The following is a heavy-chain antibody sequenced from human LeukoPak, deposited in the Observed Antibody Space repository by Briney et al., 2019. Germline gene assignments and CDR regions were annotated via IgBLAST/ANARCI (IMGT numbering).Heavy chain of an antibody. CDR3: ARALLWFGELDV. CDR1: GFTFSSYA. CDR2: ISYDGSNK. Sequence: PGGSLRLSCAASGFTFSSYAMHWVRQAPGKGLEWVAVISYDGSNKYYADSVKGRFTISRDNSKNTLYLQMNSLRAKDTAVYYCARALLWFGELDVWGKGTTVTVSS. J-gene: IGHJ6*04. V-gene: IGHV3-30-3*01. D-gene: IGHD3-10*01.